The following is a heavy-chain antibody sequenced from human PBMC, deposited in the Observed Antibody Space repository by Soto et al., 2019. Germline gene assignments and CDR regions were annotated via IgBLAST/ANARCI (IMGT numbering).Heavy chain of an antibody. CDR1: GGSIRGYY. CDR3: VRASMPTAFFDD. Sequence: QMQLQESGPGLVKPSETLSLTCTVSGGSIRGYYWSWIRQPAGRGLEWIGRMHTSGSTNYNPSLSHRAPLSVAQSNDATPARLTSGRAVATAFFYGVRASMPTAFFDDGGKGTRITVPS. V-gene: IGHV4-4*07. J-gene: IGHJ4*02. CDR2: MHTSGST. D-gene: IGHD2-2*01.